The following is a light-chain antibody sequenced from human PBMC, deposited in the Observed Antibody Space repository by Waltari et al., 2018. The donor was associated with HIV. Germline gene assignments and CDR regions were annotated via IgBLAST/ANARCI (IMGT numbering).Light chain of an antibody. Sequence: EMVLTQSPATLSLSPGERATLSCRASQSVSSYLAWFQQKPGQAPRLLIYDASNRATGIPARFSGSGSGTDFTLTISSLEPEDFAVYYCHQRSNWPPEWTFGQGTKVEIK. CDR1: QSVSSY. CDR2: DAS. CDR3: HQRSNWPPEWT. J-gene: IGKJ1*01. V-gene: IGKV3-11*01.